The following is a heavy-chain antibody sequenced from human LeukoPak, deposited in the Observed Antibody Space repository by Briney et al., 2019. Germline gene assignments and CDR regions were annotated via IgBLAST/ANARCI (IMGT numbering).Heavy chain of an antibody. CDR1: GFTFSNSW. CDR3: TRSDWFDP. Sequence: PGGSLRLSCAASGFTFSNSWIHWVRQAPGKGLVWVSRINSDGSTTSYADSVKGRFTISRDNAKNTLYLQMNSLRGEDTAVYYCTRSDWFDPWGQGTLVTVSS. J-gene: IGHJ5*02. CDR2: INSDGSTT. V-gene: IGHV3-74*01.